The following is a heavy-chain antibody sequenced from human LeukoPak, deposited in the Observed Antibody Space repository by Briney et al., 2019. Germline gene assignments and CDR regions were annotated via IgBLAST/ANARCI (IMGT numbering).Heavy chain of an antibody. D-gene: IGHD3-10*01. Sequence: SETLSLTCAVYGGSFSGYYWSWIRQPPGKGLEWIGEINHSGSTNYNPSLKSRVTISVDTSKNQFSLKLSSVTAADTAVYYCARGRARSMVRGVIPYPFDPWGQGTLVTVSS. CDR3: ARGRARSMVRGVIPYPFDP. CDR1: GGSFSGYY. J-gene: IGHJ5*02. CDR2: INHSGST. V-gene: IGHV4-34*01.